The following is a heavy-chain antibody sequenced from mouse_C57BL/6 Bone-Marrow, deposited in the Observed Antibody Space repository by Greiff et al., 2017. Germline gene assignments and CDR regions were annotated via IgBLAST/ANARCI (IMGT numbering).Heavy chain of an antibody. Sequence: QVQLQQPGAELVKPGASVKLSCKASGYTFTSYWMHWVKQRPGRGLEWIGRIDPNSGGTKYHEKFKSKATLTVDTPSSTAYMQLSSLTSEDSAVYYCAYYYGRDDWDVEVWGTGTTVTVSS. CDR2: IDPNSGGT. CDR3: AYYYGRDDWDVEV. D-gene: IGHD1-1*01. J-gene: IGHJ1*03. V-gene: IGHV1-72*01. CDR1: GYTFTSYW.